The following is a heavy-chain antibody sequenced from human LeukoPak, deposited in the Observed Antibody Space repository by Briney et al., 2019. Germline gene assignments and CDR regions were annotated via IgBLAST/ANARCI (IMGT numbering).Heavy chain of an antibody. CDR3: AKTVTDYYYYYGMDV. Sequence: GGSLRLSCAASGFTFGSYAMSWVRQAPGKGLEWVSVIYSGGSTYYADSVKGRFTISRDNSKNTLYLQMNSLRAEDTAVYYCAKTVTDYYYYYGMDVWGQGTTVTVSS. J-gene: IGHJ6*02. CDR2: IYSGGST. D-gene: IGHD5-18*01. CDR1: GFTFGSYA. V-gene: IGHV3-66*02.